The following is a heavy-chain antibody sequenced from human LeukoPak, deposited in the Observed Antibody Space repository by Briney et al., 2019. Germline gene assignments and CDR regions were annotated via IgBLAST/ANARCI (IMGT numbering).Heavy chain of an antibody. J-gene: IGHJ4*02. V-gene: IGHV3-23*01. Sequence: SLRLSCAASGFTFSSYAMSWVRQAPGKGLEWVSAIGGSGGSTYYADSVKGRFTISRDNSKNTLYLQMNSLRAEDTAVYYCAKAPMIVVFYFDYWGQGTLVTVSS. D-gene: IGHD3-22*01. CDR1: GFTFSSYA. CDR3: AKAPMIVVFYFDY. CDR2: IGGSGGST.